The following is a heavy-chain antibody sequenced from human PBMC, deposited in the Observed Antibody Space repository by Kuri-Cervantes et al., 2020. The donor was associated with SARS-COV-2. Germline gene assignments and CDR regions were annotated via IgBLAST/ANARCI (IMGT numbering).Heavy chain of an antibody. CDR3: AREGIHDIVVVPAAIALDY. Sequence: GESLKISCAASGFTFSSYAMHWVRQAPGKGLEYVSAISSNGGSTYYANSVKGRFTISRDNSKNTLYLQMGSLRAEDTAVYYCAREGIHDIVVVPAAIALDYWGQGTLVTVSS. CDR1: GFTFSSYA. D-gene: IGHD2-2*01. J-gene: IGHJ4*02. V-gene: IGHV3-64*01. CDR2: ISSNGGST.